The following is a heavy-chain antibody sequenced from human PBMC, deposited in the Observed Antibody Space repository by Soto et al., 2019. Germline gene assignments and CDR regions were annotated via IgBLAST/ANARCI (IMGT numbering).Heavy chain of an antibody. D-gene: IGHD2-21*02. Sequence: SETLSLTCAVYGGSFSGYYWSWIRQPPGKGLEWIGEINHSGSTNYNPSLKRRVTISVETSKNQFSLKLSSVTAEDTVVYFCSGGGDYEGGAFDIWGQGTMVTVSS. J-gene: IGHJ3*02. CDR2: INHSGST. CDR1: GGSFSGYY. CDR3: SGGGDYEGGAFDI. V-gene: IGHV4-34*01.